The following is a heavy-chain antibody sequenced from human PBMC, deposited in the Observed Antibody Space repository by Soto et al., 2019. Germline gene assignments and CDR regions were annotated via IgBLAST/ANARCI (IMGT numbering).Heavy chain of an antibody. J-gene: IGHJ6*02. CDR3: ARDLGSGSYYPYYYYYYGMDV. CDR1: GYTFTSYG. CDR2: ISAYNGNT. V-gene: IGHV1-18*01. D-gene: IGHD3-10*01. Sequence: GASVKVSCKASGYTFTSYGISWVRQAPGQGLEWMGWISAYNGNTNYAQKLQGRVTMTTDTSTSTAYMELRSLRSDDTAVYYCARDLGSGSYYPYYYYYYGMDVWGQGTTVTVSS.